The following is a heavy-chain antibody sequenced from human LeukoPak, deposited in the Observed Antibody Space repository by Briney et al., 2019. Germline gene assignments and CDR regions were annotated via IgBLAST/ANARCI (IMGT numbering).Heavy chain of an antibody. CDR3: ARHGGETNSRPWYFDL. Sequence: GESLKISCKGSGYSFTSYWIGWVRQMPGKGLEWMGIIYPGDSDTRYSPSFQGQVTISADKSISTAYLQWSSLKASDTAMYYCARHGGETNSRPWYFDLWGRGTLVTVSS. CDR1: GYSFTSYW. D-gene: IGHD3-16*01. J-gene: IGHJ2*01. CDR2: IYPGDSDT. V-gene: IGHV5-51*01.